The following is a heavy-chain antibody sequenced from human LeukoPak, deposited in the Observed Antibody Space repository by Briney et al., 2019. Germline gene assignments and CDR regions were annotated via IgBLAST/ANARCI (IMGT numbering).Heavy chain of an antibody. CDR1: GFNFSIYS. Sequence: QSGGSLRLSCAASGFNFSIYSMNWVRQAPGKGLEWVSYISSSSSTIYYADSVKGRFTISRDNAKNSLYLQMNSLRAEDTAVYYCATSGITMVRGVIVLDYWGQGTLVTVSS. CDR3: ATSGITMVRGVIVLDY. CDR2: ISSSSSTI. D-gene: IGHD3-10*01. V-gene: IGHV3-48*01. J-gene: IGHJ4*02.